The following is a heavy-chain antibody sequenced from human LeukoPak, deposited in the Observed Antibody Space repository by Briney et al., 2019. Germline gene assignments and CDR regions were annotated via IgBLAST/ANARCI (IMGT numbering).Heavy chain of an antibody. CDR2: IYTSGST. CDR3: ARDGYSGNDGL. V-gene: IGHV4-4*07. Sequence: SETLSLTCTVSGGSISSYFWSWIRQPAGKGLEWIGRIYTSGSTNYNPSLKSRVTISVDTSKNQFSLKLSSVTAADTAVYYCARDGYSGNDGLWGQGTLVTVSS. D-gene: IGHD5-12*01. CDR1: GGSISSYF. J-gene: IGHJ4*02.